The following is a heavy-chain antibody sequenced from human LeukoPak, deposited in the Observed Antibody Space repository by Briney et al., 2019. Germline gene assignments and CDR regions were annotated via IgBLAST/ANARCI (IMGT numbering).Heavy chain of an antibody. CDR1: GFTFSNYA. Sequence: GGSLRLSCAASGFTFSNYAMSWVRQAPGKGLEWVSAIGGNTYYTDSAKARFTISRDNAKNTLYLQMSRLSAEATAPYYCARDTAPLGALGENRDFFDCWGQGTLVTVSS. CDR3: ARDTAPLGALGENRDFFDC. CDR2: IGGNT. V-gene: IGHV3-23*01. J-gene: IGHJ4*02. D-gene: IGHD3-16*01.